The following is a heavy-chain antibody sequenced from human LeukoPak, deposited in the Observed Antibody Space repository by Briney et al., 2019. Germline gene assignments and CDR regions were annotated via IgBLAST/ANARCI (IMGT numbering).Heavy chain of an antibody. V-gene: IGHV1-8*02. CDR3: ARRARTSGLRYCSGGSCYLWFDP. Sequence: ASVKVSCKASGYTFTSYYMHWVRQAPGQGLEWMGWMNPDSGNTGYAQKFQGRVTMTRNTSISTAYMELSSLRSEDTAVYYCARRARTSGLRYCSGGSCYLWFDPWGQGTLVTVSS. CDR2: MNPDSGNT. D-gene: IGHD2-15*01. CDR1: GYTFTSYY. J-gene: IGHJ5*02.